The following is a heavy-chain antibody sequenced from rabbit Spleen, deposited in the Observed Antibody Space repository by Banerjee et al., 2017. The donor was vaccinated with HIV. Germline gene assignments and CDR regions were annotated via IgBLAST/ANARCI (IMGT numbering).Heavy chain of an antibody. Sequence: QSLEESGGDLVKPGASLTLTCTASGFDFSNYNFMCWVRQAPGKGLEWIACTAGGRSAFTYYASWAKGRFTISKASSTTVTLQMTSLTAADMATYFCARDTATSFSTYGMDLWGPGTLVTV. J-gene: IGHJ6*01. V-gene: IGHV1S40*01. CDR1: GFDFSNYNF. CDR2: TAGGRSAFT. CDR3: ARDTATSFSTYGMDL. D-gene: IGHD1-1*01.